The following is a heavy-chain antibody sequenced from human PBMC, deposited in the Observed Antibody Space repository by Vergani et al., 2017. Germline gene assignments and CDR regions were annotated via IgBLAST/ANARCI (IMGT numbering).Heavy chain of an antibody. J-gene: IGHJ6*02. Sequence: EVQLLESGGGLVQPGGSLRLSCAVSGFTFSSYAMSWVRQAPGKGLEWVSAISGSGGSRYYADSVKGRFTISRDNSKNTLYLHMNSLRAEDTAVYYCTRQGPKNDYGGNANYYYYGMDVWGQGTTVTVSS. V-gene: IGHV3-23*01. CDR3: TRQGPKNDYGGNANYYYYGMDV. D-gene: IGHD4-23*01. CDR1: GFTFSSYA. CDR2: ISGSGGSR.